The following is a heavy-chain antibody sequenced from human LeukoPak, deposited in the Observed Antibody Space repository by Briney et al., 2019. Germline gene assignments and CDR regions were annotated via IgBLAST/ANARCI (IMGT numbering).Heavy chain of an antibody. Sequence: QSGRSLRLSCAAPGFNLSSYGMHWVRQAPGKGLEWMAIIPYDGSNKYYADSVKDRFTISRDNSKNTLYLQMNSLRAEDTAVYYCAKDPSEQWLPNYFDYWGQGTLVTVSS. CDR1: GFNLSSYG. J-gene: IGHJ4*02. D-gene: IGHD6-19*01. CDR2: IPYDGSNK. V-gene: IGHV3-30*18. CDR3: AKDPSEQWLPNYFDY.